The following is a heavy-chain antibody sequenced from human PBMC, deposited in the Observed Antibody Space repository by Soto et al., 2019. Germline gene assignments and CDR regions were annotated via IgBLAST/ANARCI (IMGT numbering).Heavy chain of an antibody. CDR2: TYYRSKWIS. Sequence: PSQTLSLTCAISGASVSATGVAWNWIRQSPSRGLEWLGRTYYRSKWISDIASSVAGRIAINPDTSKNQFSLLLNSVTPDDTAVYYCTRDYNWAYDHWGQGILVTVSS. D-gene: IGHD3-22*01. J-gene: IGHJ4*02. CDR3: TRDYNWAYDH. V-gene: IGHV6-1*01. CDR1: GASVSATGVA.